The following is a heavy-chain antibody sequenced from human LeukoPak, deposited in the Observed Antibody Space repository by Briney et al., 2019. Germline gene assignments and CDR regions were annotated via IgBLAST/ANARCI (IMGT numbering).Heavy chain of an antibody. CDR2: IYSGGST. V-gene: IGHV3-53*05. Sequence: PGGSLRLSCAASGFTFSSYSMNWVRQAPGKGLEWVSVIYSGGSTYYADSVKGRFTISRDNAKNSLYLQMNSLRAEDTALYYCAKDPGGLYYYDSSGYFTGSYFQHWGQGTLVTVSS. CDR3: AKDPGGLYYYDSSGYFTGSYFQH. J-gene: IGHJ1*01. D-gene: IGHD3-22*01. CDR1: GFTFSSYS.